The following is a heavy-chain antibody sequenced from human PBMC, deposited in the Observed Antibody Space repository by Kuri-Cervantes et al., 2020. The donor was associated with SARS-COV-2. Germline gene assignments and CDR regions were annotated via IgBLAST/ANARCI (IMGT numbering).Heavy chain of an antibody. J-gene: IGHJ6*02. CDR3: ARAPPPASPRGGMDV. CDR2: INPNSGGT. Sequence: ASVKVSCKASGYTFTGYYMHWVRQAPGQGLEWMGWINPNSGGTNYAQKFQGWVTMTRDTSISTAYMELNSLRAEDTAVYYCARAPPPASPRGGMDVWGQGTTVTVSS. V-gene: IGHV1-2*04. D-gene: IGHD2-2*01. CDR1: GYTFTGYY.